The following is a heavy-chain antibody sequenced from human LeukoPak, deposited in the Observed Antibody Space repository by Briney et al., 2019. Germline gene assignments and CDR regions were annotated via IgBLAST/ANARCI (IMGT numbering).Heavy chain of an antibody. V-gene: IGHV3-7*01. J-gene: IGHJ4*02. D-gene: IGHD3-22*01. CDR2: IKQDGSEK. CDR3: ARVVGDSSGYYPRYFDY. CDR1: GFTFSSYW. Sequence: GGSLRLSCAASGFTFSSYWMSWVRQAPGKGLEWVANIKQDGSEKYYVDSVKGRFTISRDNAKNSLYLQMNSLRAEDTAVYYCARVVGDSSGYYPRYFDYWGQGTLVTVSS.